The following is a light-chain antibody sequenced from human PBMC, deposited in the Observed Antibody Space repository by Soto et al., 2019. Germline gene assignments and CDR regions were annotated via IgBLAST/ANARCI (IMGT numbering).Light chain of an antibody. CDR2: DVS. V-gene: IGLV2-11*01. Sequence: QSALTQPRSVSGSPGQSVTISCTGTSSHVGGYNYVSWYQQHPGKAPKLMIYDVSKRPSGVPDRFSGSKSGNTASLTISGLQADDEADYYCCSYAGSYTLVFGGGTKLTVL. CDR1: SSHVGGYNY. J-gene: IGLJ2*01. CDR3: CSYAGSYTLV.